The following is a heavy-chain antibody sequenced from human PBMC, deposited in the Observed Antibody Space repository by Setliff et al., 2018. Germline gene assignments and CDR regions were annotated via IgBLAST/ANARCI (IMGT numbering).Heavy chain of an antibody. Sequence: PSETLSLTCTVSGGSISSGGYYWSWIRQPPGKGLEWIGYIYYSGSTYYNPSLKSRVTISVDTSKNQFSLKLSSVTAADTAVYYCAREAPGYAFDIWGQGTMVTVSS. CDR3: AREAPGYAFDI. D-gene: IGHD1-1*01. V-gene: IGHV4-30-4*08. J-gene: IGHJ3*02. CDR2: IYYSGST. CDR1: GGSISSGGYY.